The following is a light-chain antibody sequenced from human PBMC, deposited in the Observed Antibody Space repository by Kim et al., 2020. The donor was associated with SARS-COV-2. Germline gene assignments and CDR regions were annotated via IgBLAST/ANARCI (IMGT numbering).Light chain of an antibody. J-gene: IGLJ3*02. Sequence: QSVLTQPPSVSGAPGQRVTISCTGSSSNIGAGYDVHWYQQFPGTAPKLLIYGNSNRPSGVPDRFSGSKSGTSASLAITGLQAEDEADYYCQTYDNSLGGWVFGGGTQLTVL. V-gene: IGLV1-40*01. CDR2: GNS. CDR3: QTYDNSLGGWV. CDR1: SSNIGAGYD.